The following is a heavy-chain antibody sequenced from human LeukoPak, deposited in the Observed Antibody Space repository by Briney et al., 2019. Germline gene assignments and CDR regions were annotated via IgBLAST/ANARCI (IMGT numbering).Heavy chain of an antibody. CDR2: ISGSGSTI. V-gene: IGHV3-48*04. J-gene: IGHJ4*02. CDR1: GFTFSSYG. Sequence: PGGSLRLSCAASGFTFSSYGMSWVRQAPGKGLEWVSYISGSGSTIYYADSVKGRFTISRDNAKNSLYLQMNSLRAEDTAVYYCARDFEGPDYWGQGTLVTVSS. CDR3: ARDFEGPDY.